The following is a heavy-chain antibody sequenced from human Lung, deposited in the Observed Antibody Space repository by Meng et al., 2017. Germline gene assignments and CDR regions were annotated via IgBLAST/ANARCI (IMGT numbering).Heavy chain of an antibody. J-gene: IGHJ4*02. V-gene: IGHV4-34*01. CDR1: GGSVSDYY. D-gene: IGHD4-11*01. CDR2: INHSGST. Sequence: QVQLQQWGAGLLKPAETLSLTCVVSGGSVSDYYGSWIRQPPGKGLEWIGEINHSGSTNYNPSLESRATISVDTSQNNLSLKLSSVTAADSAVYYCARGPTTMAHDFDYWGQGTLVTVSS. CDR3: ARGPTTMAHDFDY.